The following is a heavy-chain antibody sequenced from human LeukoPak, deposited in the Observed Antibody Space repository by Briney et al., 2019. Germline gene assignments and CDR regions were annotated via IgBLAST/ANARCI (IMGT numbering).Heavy chain of an antibody. V-gene: IGHV6-1*01. J-gene: IGHJ4*02. CDR1: GDSVSSRTAS. CDR2: TYYRSQWYS. D-gene: IGHD6-19*01. CDR3: ARGDISVAATLSIDS. Sequence: SQTLSLTCVISGDSVSSRTASWNWVRQSPSRGLEWLGRTYYRSQWYSDYAVSVKSRISFNPDTSKNQFSLQLNSVTPEDTAVYYCARGDISVAATLSIDSWGQGTLVTVSS.